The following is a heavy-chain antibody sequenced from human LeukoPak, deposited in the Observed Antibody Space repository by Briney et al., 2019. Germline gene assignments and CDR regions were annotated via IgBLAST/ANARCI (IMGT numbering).Heavy chain of an antibody. CDR1: GYAFSSYA. V-gene: IGHV1-18*01. CDR3: ARVGLGRYSSPPKDYYMDV. D-gene: IGHD6-19*01. CDR2: ISVYNGNT. Sequence: ASVRVSCKASGYAFSSYAISWVRQAPGQGLEWMGWISVYNGNTNYAQKFQGRVTMTTDTSTSTAYMELRSLRSDDTAVYYCARVGLGRYSSPPKDYYMDVWGKGTTVTVSS. J-gene: IGHJ6*03.